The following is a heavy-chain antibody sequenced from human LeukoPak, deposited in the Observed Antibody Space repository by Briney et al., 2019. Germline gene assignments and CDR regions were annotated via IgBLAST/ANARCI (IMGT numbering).Heavy chain of an antibody. V-gene: IGHV3-7*03. CDR1: GFTFSTYW. D-gene: IGHD3-22*01. J-gene: IGHJ1*01. CDR3: AKERRVVSFSDVEYFQH. Sequence: PGGSLRLSCEASGFTFSTYWMSWVRQAPGKGLECVANIKEDGSEKSYVDSVKGRFTISRDDAKNSLYLQMNNLRAEDTAVYYCAKERRVVSFSDVEYFQHWGQGTLVTVSS. CDR2: IKEDGSEK.